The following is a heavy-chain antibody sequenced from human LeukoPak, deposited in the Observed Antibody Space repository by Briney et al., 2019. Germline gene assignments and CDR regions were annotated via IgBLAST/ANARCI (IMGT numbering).Heavy chain of an antibody. D-gene: IGHD2-15*01. CDR1: GGSISSYY. J-gene: IGHJ6*02. V-gene: IGHV4-59*01. Sequence: PSETLSLTCTVSGGSISSYYWSWIRQPPGKGLEWIGYIYYSGSTNHNPSLKSRVTISVDTSKNQFSLKLSSVTAADTAVYYCARAACSGGSCYSGSRGMDVWGQGTTVTVSS. CDR2: IYYSGST. CDR3: ARAACSGGSCYSGSRGMDV.